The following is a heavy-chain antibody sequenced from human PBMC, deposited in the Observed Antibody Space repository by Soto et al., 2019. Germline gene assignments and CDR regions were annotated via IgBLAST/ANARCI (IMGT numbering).Heavy chain of an antibody. J-gene: IGHJ6*02. V-gene: IGHV1-46*01. CDR1: GYTFTSYY. CDR2: INPSGGST. D-gene: IGHD5-18*01. Sequence: ASVKVSCKASGYTFTSYYMHWVRQAPGQGLEWMGIINPSGGSTSYAQKFQGRVTMTRDTSTSTAYMELSSLRSEDTAVYYCARDVRDSHPFNYYYYYGMDVWGQGTTVTVSS. CDR3: ARDVRDSHPFNYYYYYGMDV.